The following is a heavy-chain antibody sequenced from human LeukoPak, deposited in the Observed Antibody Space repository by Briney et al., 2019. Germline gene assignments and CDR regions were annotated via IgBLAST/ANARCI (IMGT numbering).Heavy chain of an antibody. CDR1: GFTFSTYA. CDR3: AKAPYSNYEENWFDP. J-gene: IGHJ5*02. CDR2: ISGSGGST. V-gene: IGHV3-23*01. Sequence: TGGSLRLSCAASGFTFSTYAMSWVRQAPGKGLEWVSAISGSGGSTYYADSVKGRFTISRDNSKNTLYLQMNSLRAEDTAVYYCAKAPYSNYEENWFDPWGQGTLVTVSS. D-gene: IGHD4-11*01.